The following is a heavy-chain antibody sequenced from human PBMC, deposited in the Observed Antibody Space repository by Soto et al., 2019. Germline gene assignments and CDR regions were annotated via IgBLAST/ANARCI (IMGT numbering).Heavy chain of an antibody. CDR3: ARIPVDTYMIYWFDP. CDR2: VYYGGST. J-gene: IGHJ5*02. V-gene: IGHV4-61*08. D-gene: IGHD5-18*01. Sequence: QVQLQESGPGLVRPSETLSLTCTVSGGSVSSGDYYWTWIRQPPGKGLEWIGYVYYGGSTNYNPSPTSRVSISVETAKNQFSLRLSSVTAADTAVYYCARIPVDTYMIYWFDPWGQGILVTVSS. CDR1: GGSVSSGDYY.